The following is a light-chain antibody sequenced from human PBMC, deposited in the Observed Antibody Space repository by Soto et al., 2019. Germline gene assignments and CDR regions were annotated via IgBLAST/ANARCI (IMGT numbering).Light chain of an antibody. J-gene: IGKJ1*01. CDR1: QSVSSH. CDR3: QQYNNWHPWT. V-gene: IGKV3-15*01. Sequence: EIVMTQSPATLSVSPVERATLSCMASQSVSSHLAWYQQKPRQATSLIIYGASTRATGIPARFSGSEAGTEFTLTMGSLQSEDSAVYYCQQYNNWHPWTFGQGPKVDIK. CDR2: GAS.